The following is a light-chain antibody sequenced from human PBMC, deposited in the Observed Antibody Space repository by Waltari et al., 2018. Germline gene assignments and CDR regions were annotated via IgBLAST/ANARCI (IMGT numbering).Light chain of an antibody. V-gene: IGKV1-9*01. Sequence: IQLTQSPSSLSASVGDRVTLTCRASQGISSYLAWYQQKPGKAPKLLIYAASTLQSGVPSRFSGSGSGTDFTLTISSLQPEDFATYYCQQLNSYPCTFGPGTKVDIK. CDR1: QGISSY. J-gene: IGKJ3*01. CDR3: QQLNSYPCT. CDR2: AAS.